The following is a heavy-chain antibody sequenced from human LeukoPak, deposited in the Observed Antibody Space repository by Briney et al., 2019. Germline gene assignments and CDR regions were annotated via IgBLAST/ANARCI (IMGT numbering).Heavy chain of an antibody. Sequence: GGSLRLSCAASGFTFSSYAMSWVRQAPGKGLEWVSAISGSGGSTYSADSVKGRFTISRDNAKKSLYLQMNSLRAEDTAIYYCARDSDVHCSGGSCTNFDYWGQGTLVTVSS. CDR2: ISGSGGST. CDR1: GFTFSSYA. V-gene: IGHV3-23*01. J-gene: IGHJ4*02. D-gene: IGHD2-15*01. CDR3: ARDSDVHCSGGSCTNFDY.